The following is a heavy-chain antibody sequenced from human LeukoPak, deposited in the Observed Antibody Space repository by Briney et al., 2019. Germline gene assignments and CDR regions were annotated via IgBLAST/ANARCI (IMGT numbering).Heavy chain of an antibody. V-gene: IGHV4-34*01. D-gene: IGHD2-15*01. Sequence: PSETLSLTCAVYGGSFSGYYWSWIRQPPGKGLEWIGEINHSGSTNYNPSLKSRVTISVDTSKNQFSLKLGSVTAADTGVYYCARRGSCSGGSCYLSGAFDIWGQGTMVTVSS. CDR3: ARRGSCSGGSCYLSGAFDI. J-gene: IGHJ3*02. CDR1: GGSFSGYY. CDR2: INHSGST.